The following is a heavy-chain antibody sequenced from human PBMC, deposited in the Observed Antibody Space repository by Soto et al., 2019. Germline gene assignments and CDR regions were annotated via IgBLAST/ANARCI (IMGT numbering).Heavy chain of an antibody. V-gene: IGHV3-30-3*01. D-gene: IGHD3-16*01. CDR2: ISYDGSNK. Sequence: GGSLRLSCAASGFTFSSYAMHWVRQAPGKGLEWVAVISYDGSNKYYADSVKGRFTISRDNSKNTLYLQMNSLRAEDTAVYYCARPSSYYDYVWGSQIANYYYYYGMDVWGQGTTVTVSS. J-gene: IGHJ6*02. CDR3: ARPSSYYDYVWGSQIANYYYYYGMDV. CDR1: GFTFSSYA.